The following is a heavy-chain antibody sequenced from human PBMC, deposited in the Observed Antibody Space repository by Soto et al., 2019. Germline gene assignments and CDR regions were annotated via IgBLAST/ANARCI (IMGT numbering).Heavy chain of an antibody. CDR2: INAGSGNT. CDR1: GYTSTNYG. V-gene: IGHV1-3*01. D-gene: IGHD6-6*01. J-gene: IGHJ6*03. CDR3: ARRARPDFYYMDV. Sequence: ASVKVSCKASGYTSTNYGMHWVRQAPGQRLEWMGWINAGSGNTKYSQKFQGRLTITRDRSASTVYMERSSLRSEDMAVYYCARRARPDFYYMDVWGKGTTVTVSS.